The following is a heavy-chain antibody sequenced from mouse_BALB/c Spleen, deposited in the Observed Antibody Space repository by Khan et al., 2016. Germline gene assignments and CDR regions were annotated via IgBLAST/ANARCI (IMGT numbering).Heavy chain of an antibody. D-gene: IGHD3-3*01. J-gene: IGHJ2*01. Sequence: VQLQQSGAELVKPGASVKLSCTASGFNIKDTYMHWVKQRPEQGLEWIGRIDPANGNTKYDPKFQGKATFTADTSSNTAYMQLSSLTSEDSAVHYCARTDRRGYFDYWGQGTTLTVSS. CDR3: ARTDRRGYFDY. CDR2: IDPANGNT. CDR1: GFNIKDTY. V-gene: IGHV14-3*02.